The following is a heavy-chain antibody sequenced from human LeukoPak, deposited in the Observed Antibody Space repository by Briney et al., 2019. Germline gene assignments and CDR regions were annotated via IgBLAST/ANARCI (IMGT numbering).Heavy chain of an antibody. CDR2: MNPNSGNT. J-gene: IGHJ4*02. CDR3: ARSDYGGNYKPGDY. D-gene: IGHD4-23*01. V-gene: IGHV1-8*01. CDR1: GYTFTSYD. Sequence: ASVKVSCKASGYTFTSYDINWVRQATGQGLEWMGWMNPNSGNTGNAQKFQGRVTMTRNTSISTAYMELSSLRSEDTAVYYCARSDYGGNYKPGDYWGQGTLVTVSS.